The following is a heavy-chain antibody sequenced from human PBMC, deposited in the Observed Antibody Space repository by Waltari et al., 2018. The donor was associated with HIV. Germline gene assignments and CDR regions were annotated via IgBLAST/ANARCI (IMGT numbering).Heavy chain of an antibody. D-gene: IGHD3-22*01. J-gene: IGHJ5*02. CDR1: NLRIPGKH. CDR2: IYPDDTT. CDR3: ATGVRYYGP. Sequence: EVLLAESGGGLIQPGGSLGLSCPASNLRIPGKHVTWIRQAPGGSLEWVAVIYPDDTTHYADSVSGRFTISRAKSRTKVFLLMNSLFVDDTATYFCATGVRYYGPWGQGTRVTVSS. V-gene: IGHV3-53*01.